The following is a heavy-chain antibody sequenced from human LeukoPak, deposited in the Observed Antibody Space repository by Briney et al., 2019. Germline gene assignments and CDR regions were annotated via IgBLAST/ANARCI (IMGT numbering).Heavy chain of an antibody. CDR1: GFTFSSYA. CDR3: ARGGIAAAYDY. J-gene: IGHJ4*02. CDR2: ISSNGGST. D-gene: IGHD6-13*01. V-gene: IGHV3-64*01. Sequence: GGSLRLSCAASGFTFSSYAMHWVRQAPGKGLEYVSAISSNGGSTYYANSVKGRFTISRDNSKNTLYLQMGSLRAEDMAVYYCARGGIAAAYDYWGQGTLFTVSS.